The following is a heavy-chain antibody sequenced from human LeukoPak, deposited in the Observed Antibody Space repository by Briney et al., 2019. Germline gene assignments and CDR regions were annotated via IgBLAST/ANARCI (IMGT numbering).Heavy chain of an antibody. V-gene: IGHV3-23*01. D-gene: IGHD2/OR15-2a*01. Sequence: GGSLRLSCAVSGFTSGIYAVSWVRQAPGKGLEWVSVFSGGGDSYYADSVRGRFTISRDNSKKILYLQMNSLRAEDTAVYYCGKEVERHFDLKYWGQGTLVTVSS. J-gene: IGHJ4*02. CDR2: FSGGGDS. CDR3: GKEVERHFDLKY. CDR1: GFTSGIYA.